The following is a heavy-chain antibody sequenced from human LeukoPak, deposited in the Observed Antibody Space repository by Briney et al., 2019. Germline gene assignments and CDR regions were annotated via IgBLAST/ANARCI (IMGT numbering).Heavy chain of an antibody. CDR2: IYHSGSS. CDR1: GYSLSSGYY. Sequence: SETLSLTCAVSGYSLSSGYYCGWIRQPPGKGLEWIGSIYHSGSSDYNPSLKSRVTISVDTSKNQFSLKLNSVTAADTAVYFCARNYGSGSYPSWGQGTLVTVSS. D-gene: IGHD3-10*01. V-gene: IGHV4-38-2*01. J-gene: IGHJ5*02. CDR3: ARNYGSGSYPS.